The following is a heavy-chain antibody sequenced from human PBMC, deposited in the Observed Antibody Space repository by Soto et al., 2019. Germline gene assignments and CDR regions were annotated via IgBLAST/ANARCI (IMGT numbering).Heavy chain of an antibody. CDR2: IYYNGNT. CDR3: AGVGHRGESSYWFDP. CDR1: GGSISSGGYY. Sequence: SETLSLTCTVSGGSISSGGYYWSWIRQHPGRGLEWIGYIYYNGNTYYNPSLKSRVTISVDTSKNQFSLNVRSVTAADTAVYYCAGVGHRGESSYWFDPWGQGTLVTVSS. V-gene: IGHV4-31*03. J-gene: IGHJ5*02. D-gene: IGHD3-10*01.